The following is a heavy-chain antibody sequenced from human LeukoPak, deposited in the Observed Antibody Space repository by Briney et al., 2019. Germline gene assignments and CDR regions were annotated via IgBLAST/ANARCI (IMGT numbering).Heavy chain of an antibody. CDR2: IYYSGST. CDR3: ARVPDGSSWPEFDY. V-gene: IGHV4-59*01. J-gene: IGHJ4*02. CDR1: GGSISSYY. Sequence: SETLSLTCTVSGGSISSYYWSWIRQPPGKGLEWIGYIYYSGSTNYNPSLKSRVTISVDTSKNQFSLKLSSVTAADTAVYYCARVPDGSSWPEFDYWGQGTLVTVSS. D-gene: IGHD6-13*01.